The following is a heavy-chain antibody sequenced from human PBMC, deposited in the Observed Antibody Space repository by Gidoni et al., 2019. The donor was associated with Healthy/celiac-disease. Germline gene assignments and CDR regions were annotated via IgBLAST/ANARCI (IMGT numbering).Heavy chain of an antibody. CDR3: ARDSKGYYDFWSGYEGDYGMDV. CDR2: IIPIFGTA. D-gene: IGHD3-3*01. V-gene: IGHV1-69*06. CDR1: GGTFSSYA. Sequence: QVQLVQSGAEVKKPGSSVKVSCKASGGTFSSYAIRWVRQAPGQGLEWMGGIIPIFGTANYAQKFQGRVTITADKSTSTAYMELSSLRSEDTAVYYCARDSKGYYDFWSGYEGDYGMDVWGQGTTVTVSS. J-gene: IGHJ6*02.